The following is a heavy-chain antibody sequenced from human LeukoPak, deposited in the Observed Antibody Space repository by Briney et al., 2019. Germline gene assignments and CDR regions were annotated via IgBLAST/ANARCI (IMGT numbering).Heavy chain of an antibody. V-gene: IGHV3-23*01. Sequence: PGGSLRLSCAASGFTFSSYAMSWVRQAPGKGLEWVSAISGSGGSTYYADSVKGRFTISRDNSKNTLYLQMNSLRAEDTAVYYCAKGRYYYDSSGYSPYYFDYWGQGTLVTVSS. J-gene: IGHJ4*02. D-gene: IGHD3-22*01. CDR2: ISGSGGST. CDR3: AKGRYYYDSSGYSPYYFDY. CDR1: GFTFSSYA.